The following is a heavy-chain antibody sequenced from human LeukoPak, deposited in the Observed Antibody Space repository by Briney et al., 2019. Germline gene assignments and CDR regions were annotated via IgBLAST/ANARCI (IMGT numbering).Heavy chain of an antibody. Sequence: SETLSLTCTVSGGSISNYYWSWVRQPPGKGLEWIGYIYNSGNTNYNPSLKNRVTISVDSSRDQFSLKLSSVTAADTAVYYCARAGYNWNGGYASDIWGQGTMVTVSS. V-gene: IGHV4-59*01. D-gene: IGHD1-1*01. J-gene: IGHJ3*02. CDR1: GGSISNYY. CDR3: ARAGYNWNGGYASDI. CDR2: IYNSGNT.